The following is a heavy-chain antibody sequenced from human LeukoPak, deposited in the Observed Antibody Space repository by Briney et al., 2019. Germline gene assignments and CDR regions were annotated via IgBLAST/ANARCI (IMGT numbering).Heavy chain of an antibody. D-gene: IGHD7-27*01. Sequence: GGSLRLSCVASGFTFSSYWMSWVRQAPGKGLEWVGNIKQDGSEKYYVDSVKGRFTISRDNAKNSLYLQMNSLRAEDTAVYYCARDLNWGTGSDYWGQGTLVTVSS. CDR2: IKQDGSEK. J-gene: IGHJ4*02. CDR3: ARDLNWGTGSDY. V-gene: IGHV3-7*01. CDR1: GFTFSSYW.